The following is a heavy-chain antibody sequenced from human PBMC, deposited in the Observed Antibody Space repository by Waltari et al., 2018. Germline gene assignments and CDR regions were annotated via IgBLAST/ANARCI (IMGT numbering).Heavy chain of an antibody. CDR3: AREANIAIFGMAARGAFDI. V-gene: IGHV1-69*04. CDR2: IIPIHDIA. D-gene: IGHD3-3*01. Sequence: QVQLVQSGAEVKKPGSSVKVSCKASGGTFSSYAINWVRQAPGQGLEWMGGIIPIHDIANYAKKVQGRVTITADESTSTAYMELSSLRSDDTAVYYCAREANIAIFGMAARGAFDIWGQGTMVTVSS. CDR1: GGTFSSYA. J-gene: IGHJ3*02.